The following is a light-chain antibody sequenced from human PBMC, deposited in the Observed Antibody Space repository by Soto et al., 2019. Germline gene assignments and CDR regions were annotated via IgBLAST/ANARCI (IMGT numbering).Light chain of an antibody. CDR3: QQFGVSPT. CDR1: QTITPTF. J-gene: IGKJ4*01. V-gene: IGKV3-20*01. CDR2: GAS. Sequence: EIVLTQSPGTLSLSPGERATLSCRASQTITPTFLAWYQQKPGQAPRLLIYGASSRATDIPDRFSGSGSGTDFNLTISKLEPEDFAVYYCQQFGVSPTFGGGTKVDMK.